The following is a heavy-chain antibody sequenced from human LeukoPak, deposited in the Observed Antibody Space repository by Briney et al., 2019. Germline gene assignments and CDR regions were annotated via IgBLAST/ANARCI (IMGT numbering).Heavy chain of an antibody. CDR2: IRFDGSNK. D-gene: IGHD3-10*01. V-gene: IGHV3-30*02. Sequence: GGSLRLSCAASGFTFSNYGMHWVRQAPGKRLEWVAYIRFDGSNKFYSDFVRGRFIISRDNSKNTLYMEMNSLRYEDTAVYYCAKEGQVPPSGSPPDYWGQGTLVTVST. CDR3: AKEGQVPPSGSPPDY. CDR1: GFTFSNYG. J-gene: IGHJ4*02.